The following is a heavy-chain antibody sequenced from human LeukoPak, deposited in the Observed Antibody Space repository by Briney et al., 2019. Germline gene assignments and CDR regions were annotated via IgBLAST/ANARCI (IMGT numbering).Heavy chain of an antibody. J-gene: IGHJ3*02. CDR3: AREGGYCRGVTCSPYAFDI. D-gene: IGHD2-15*01. CDR2: IWSDGSSK. V-gene: IGHV3-33*01. CDR1: GLTFSNYG. Sequence: PGRSLRLSCAASGLTFSNYGMHWVRQAPGKGLEWVAVIWSDGSSKYYADSVKGRFTISRDNSRNMLSLQMSSLRAEDTAVYYCAREGGYCRGVTCSPYAFDIWGQGTMVTVSS.